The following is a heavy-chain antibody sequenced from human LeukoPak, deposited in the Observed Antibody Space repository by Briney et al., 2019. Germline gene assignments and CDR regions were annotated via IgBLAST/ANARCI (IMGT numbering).Heavy chain of an antibody. CDR2: IDPSESYT. J-gene: IGHJ3*02. V-gene: IGHV5-10-1*01. CDR1: GHSFTDYW. CDR3: ARRGSSGYYADTFDI. Sequence: GESLKISCKVSGHSFTDYWIGWVRQMPAKGLEWMGRIDPSESYTNYRPSFQGHVTISADKSISTAYLQWSSLKASDTAVYYCARRGSSGYYADTFDIWGQGTMVTVSS. D-gene: IGHD3-22*01.